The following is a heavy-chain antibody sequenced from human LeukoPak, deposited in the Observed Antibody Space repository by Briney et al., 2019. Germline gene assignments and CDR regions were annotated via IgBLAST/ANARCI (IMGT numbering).Heavy chain of an antibody. V-gene: IGHV5-51*01. CDR2: IYPADSDT. CDR1: GYSFSNYW. J-gene: IGHJ3*02. D-gene: IGHD5-24*01. Sequence: GESLKISCKGSGYSFSNYWIGWVRQMPEKGLEWMGLIYPADSDTRYSPSFQGQVTISADKSISTAYLQWSSLKASDTAMYYCARPGAGYNSDDAFDIWGQGTIVTVSS. CDR3: ARPGAGYNSDDAFDI.